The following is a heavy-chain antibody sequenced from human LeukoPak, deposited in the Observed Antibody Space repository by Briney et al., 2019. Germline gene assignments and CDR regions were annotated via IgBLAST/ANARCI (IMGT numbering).Heavy chain of an antibody. CDR3: ARDAITMVRGVIIYYFDY. V-gene: IGHV3-33*01. Sequence: PGGSLRLACAASGFTSSSYGMHSGREAPRKGLEWVSVIWYDGSNKYYADSVKGRFTISRNNSKNTLYLQMNSLSAEDTAVYYCARDAITMVRGVIIYYFDYWGQGTLVTVSS. D-gene: IGHD3-10*01. J-gene: IGHJ4*02. CDR1: GFTSSSYG. CDR2: IWYDGSNK.